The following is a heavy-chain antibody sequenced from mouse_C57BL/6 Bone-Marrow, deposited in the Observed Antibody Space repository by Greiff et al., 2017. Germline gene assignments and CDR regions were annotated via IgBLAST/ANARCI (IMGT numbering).Heavy chain of an antibody. J-gene: IGHJ4*01. CDR2: INPNNGGT. Sequence: EVQLQQSGPELVKPGASVKISCKASGYTFTDYYMNWVKQSHGKSLEWIGDINPNNGGTSYNQKFKGKATLTVDKSSSTAYMELRSLTSEDSAVYYCARYSFYYAMDYWGQGTSVTVSS. CDR1: GYTFTDYY. V-gene: IGHV1-26*01. D-gene: IGHD3-1*01. CDR3: ARYSFYYAMDY.